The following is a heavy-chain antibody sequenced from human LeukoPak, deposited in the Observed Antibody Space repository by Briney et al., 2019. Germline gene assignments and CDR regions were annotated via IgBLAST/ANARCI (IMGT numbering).Heavy chain of an antibody. Sequence: GRSLRLSCAASGYTFSSYGMHWVRQAPGKGREWVAVIWYDGSKKYYGDSVKGRFTISRDDSKNTLYLQMNSLRAEDTAVYYCARDGGSGCDYWGQGTLVTVSS. V-gene: IGHV3-33*01. J-gene: IGHJ4*02. CDR1: GYTFSSYG. CDR2: IWYDGSKK. D-gene: IGHD6-19*01. CDR3: ARDGGSGCDY.